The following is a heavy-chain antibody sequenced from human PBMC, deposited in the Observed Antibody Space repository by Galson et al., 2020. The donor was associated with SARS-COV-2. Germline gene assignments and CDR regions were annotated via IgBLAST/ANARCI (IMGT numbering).Heavy chain of an antibody. V-gene: IGHV3-30-3*01. J-gene: IGHJ4*02. CDR2: ISNHGSNN. Sequence: GESLKISCAVSGFTFSNYIMHWVRQAPGKGLEWVALISNHGSNNYYADSVKGRFTLSRDNSENTLYLQMNSLRAEDTAVYYCARGMTSGSYYHFVYWGQGTLVTVSS. CDR3: ARGMTSGSYYHFVY. D-gene: IGHD1-26*01. CDR1: GFTFSNYI.